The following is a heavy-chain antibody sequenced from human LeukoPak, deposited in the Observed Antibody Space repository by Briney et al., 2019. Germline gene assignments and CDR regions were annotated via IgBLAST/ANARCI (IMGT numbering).Heavy chain of an antibody. D-gene: IGHD6-13*01. CDR3: ARDSGAAAGQGESADY. Sequence: GASVTVSCKASGYTFTGYYMHWVRQAPGQGLEWMGWINPNSGGTNYVQKFQGRVTMTRDTSVSTAYMELSRLRSDDTAVYYCARDSGAAAGQGESADYWGQGTLVTVSS. J-gene: IGHJ4*02. CDR2: INPNSGGT. CDR1: GYTFTGYY. V-gene: IGHV1-2*02.